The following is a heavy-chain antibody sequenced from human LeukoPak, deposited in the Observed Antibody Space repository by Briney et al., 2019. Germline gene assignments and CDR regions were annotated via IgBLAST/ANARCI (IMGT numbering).Heavy chain of an antibody. CDR3: AREGLLGSSGYYYGLFDY. Sequence: SSETLSLTCTVSGGSISSYYWSWIRQPPGKGLEWIGSIYYSGSTYYNPSLKSRVTISVDTSKNQFSLKLSSVTAADTAVYYCAREGLLGSSGYYYGLFDYWGQGTLVTVSS. V-gene: IGHV4-39*07. CDR1: GGSISSYY. CDR2: IYYSGST. J-gene: IGHJ4*02. D-gene: IGHD3-22*01.